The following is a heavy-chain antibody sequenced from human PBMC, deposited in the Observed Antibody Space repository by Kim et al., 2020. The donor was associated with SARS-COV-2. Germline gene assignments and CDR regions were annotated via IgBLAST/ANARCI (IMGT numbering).Heavy chain of an antibody. V-gene: IGHV1-46*01. CDR1: GYTFTSYN. CDR3: VRGGYTSGPV. J-gene: IGHJ4*02. Sequence: ASVKVSCKASGYTFTSYNMHWVRQAPGQGLEWMGIMKASGGSTNYEQKFQGRVTMTKDTSTSTVFMELISLRVDDTAVYYCVRGGYTSGPVWGQGTLVTVSS. D-gene: IGHD5-18*01. CDR2: MKASGGST.